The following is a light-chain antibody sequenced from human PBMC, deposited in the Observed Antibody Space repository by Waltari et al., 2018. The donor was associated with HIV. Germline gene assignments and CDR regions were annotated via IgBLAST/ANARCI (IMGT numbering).Light chain of an antibody. V-gene: IGLV10-54*01. CDR1: SNNVVNQG. CDR2: RNN. J-gene: IGLJ2*01. Sequence: QAGLTQPPSVSKGLRQTATLTCTGNSNNVVNQGAAWLQQHQGHPPKLLSYRNNNRPSGISERFSAARSGNTASLTITGLQPEDEADYYCAAWDSSLSVVVFGGGTKLTVL. CDR3: AAWDSSLSVVV.